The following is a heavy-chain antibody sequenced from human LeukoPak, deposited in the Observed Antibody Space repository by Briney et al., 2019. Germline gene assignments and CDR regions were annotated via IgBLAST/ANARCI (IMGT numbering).Heavy chain of an antibody. CDR3: AKVVPFELGFDY. J-gene: IGHJ4*02. V-gene: IGHV3-33*06. CDR2: IWLDGSNE. Sequence: GGSLRLSCAASGFIFSNYGMHWVRQAPGKGLEWVAVIWLDGSNEDYADSVKGRFTISRDNSKNTLFLQMNSLRAEDTAVYYCAKVVPFELGFDYWGQGTLVTVSS. CDR1: GFIFSNYG. D-gene: IGHD3/OR15-3a*01.